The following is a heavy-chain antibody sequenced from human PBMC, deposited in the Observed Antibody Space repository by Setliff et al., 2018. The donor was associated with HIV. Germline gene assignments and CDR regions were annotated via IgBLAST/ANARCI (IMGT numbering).Heavy chain of an antibody. CDR1: GGSIKSYY. CDR3: ARGRGSY. Sequence: SETLSLTCTVSGGSIKSYYWSWIRQAPGKGLEWIGYIYYNGNTNYNPSLKSRITISLDTSKNQFSLKLSSVTAADTAVYYCARGRGSYWGQGTLVTVSS. D-gene: IGHD1-26*01. J-gene: IGHJ4*02. CDR2: IYYNGNT. V-gene: IGHV4-59*08.